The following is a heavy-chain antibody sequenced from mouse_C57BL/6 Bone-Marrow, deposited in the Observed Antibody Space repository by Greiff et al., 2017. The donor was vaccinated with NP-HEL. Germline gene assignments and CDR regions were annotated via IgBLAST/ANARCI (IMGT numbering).Heavy chain of an antibody. CDR3: ASLLLPFDV. CDR1: GFTFSSYG. CDR2: ISSGGSYT. D-gene: IGHD1-1*01. V-gene: IGHV5-6*01. J-gene: IGHJ1*03. Sequence: EVMLVESGGDLVKPGGSLKLSCAASGFTFSSYGMSWVRQTPDKRLEWVATISSGGSYTYYPDSVKGRFTISRDNAKNTLYLQMSSLKSDDTAMYYCASLLLPFDVWGTGTTVTVSS.